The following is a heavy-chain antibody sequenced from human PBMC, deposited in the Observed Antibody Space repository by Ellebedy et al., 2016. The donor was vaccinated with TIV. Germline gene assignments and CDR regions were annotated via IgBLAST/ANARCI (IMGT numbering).Heavy chain of an antibody. CDR2: ISGSGGST. V-gene: IGHV3-23*01. D-gene: IGHD5-24*01. CDR3: ARPCVEMATIGDAFDI. Sequence: PGGSLRLSCEASGFTFSSYAMSWVRQAPGKGLEWVSAISGSGGSTYYADSVKGRFTISRDNSKNTRYLHMNSLRAEDTGVYYCARPCVEMATIGDAFDIWGQGTMVSLSS. J-gene: IGHJ3*02. CDR1: GFTFSSYA.